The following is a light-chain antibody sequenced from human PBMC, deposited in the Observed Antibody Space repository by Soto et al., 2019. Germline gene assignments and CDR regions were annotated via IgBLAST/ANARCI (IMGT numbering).Light chain of an antibody. J-gene: IGLJ1*01. CDR3: GSWDSSLSAYV. Sequence: QSVLTQPPSVSAAPGQKVAISCSGSSSNIGGNSVSWYQQLPGTAPKLLIYDDNKRPSGMPDRFPGSKSGTSATLGITGFQTGDEADYYCGSWDSSLSAYVFGTGTKVTVL. CDR2: DDN. CDR1: SSNIGGNS. V-gene: IGLV1-51*01.